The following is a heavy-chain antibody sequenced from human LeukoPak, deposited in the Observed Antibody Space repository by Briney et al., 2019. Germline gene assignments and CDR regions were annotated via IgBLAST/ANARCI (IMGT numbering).Heavy chain of an antibody. D-gene: IGHD6-19*01. Sequence: ASVKVSCKASGYTFTDYYLHWVRQAPGQGLEWMGWIKPNSGGTNYAHKFQGGVTMTRDTSLNTAYMELNRLISDDTAVYYCAREPVTGTLNFFDPWGQGALVTVTS. CDR3: AREPVTGTLNFFDP. CDR2: IKPNSGGT. V-gene: IGHV1-2*02. CDR1: GYTFTDYY. J-gene: IGHJ5*02.